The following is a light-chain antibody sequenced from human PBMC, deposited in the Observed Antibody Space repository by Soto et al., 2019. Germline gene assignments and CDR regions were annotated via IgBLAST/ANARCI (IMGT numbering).Light chain of an antibody. CDR2: DAT. J-gene: IGKJ4*01. CDR1: QSVGIY. Sequence: VLTQSPVTLSLSPGETATLFCKASQSVGIYLGWFQQKPGQAPRVLIYDATNRAGGVPDRFSGSGSRTAFTLTISSLEAEDSSVYYCQQRDIWPPLTFGGGTKLEIK. CDR3: QQRDIWPPLT. V-gene: IGKV3-11*01.